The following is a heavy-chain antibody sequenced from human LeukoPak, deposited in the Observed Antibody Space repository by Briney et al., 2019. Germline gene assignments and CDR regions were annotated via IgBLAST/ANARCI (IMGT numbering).Heavy chain of an antibody. CDR3: ATGPFDWQPYYFAY. Sequence: ASVKVSCKASGYTFTGYYMHWVRQAPGQGLEWMGWINPNSGGTNYAQKLQGRVTMTTDTSTSTAYMELRSLRSDDTAVYYCATGPFDWQPYYFAYWGQGTLVTVSS. CDR1: GYTFTGYY. CDR2: INPNSGGT. D-gene: IGHD3-9*01. V-gene: IGHV1-2*02. J-gene: IGHJ4*02.